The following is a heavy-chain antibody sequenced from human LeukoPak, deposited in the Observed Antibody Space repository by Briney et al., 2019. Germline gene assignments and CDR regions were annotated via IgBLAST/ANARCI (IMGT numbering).Heavy chain of an antibody. CDR2: ISGSGGST. Sequence: GGSLRLSCAASGFTFNNYAMSWVRQAPGKGLEWVSAISGSGGSTFYADSVKGRFTISRDNSKNTLYLQMNSLRAEDTAVYYCAKDGGSHGRLRLGELSYPRYWGQGTLVTVSS. D-gene: IGHD3-16*02. CDR1: GFTFNNYA. CDR3: AKDGGSHGRLRLGELSYPRY. V-gene: IGHV3-23*01. J-gene: IGHJ4*02.